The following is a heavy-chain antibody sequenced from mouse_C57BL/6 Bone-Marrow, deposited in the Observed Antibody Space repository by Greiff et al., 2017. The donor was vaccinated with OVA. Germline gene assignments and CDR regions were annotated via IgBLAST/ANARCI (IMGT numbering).Heavy chain of an antibody. Sequence: EVQLQQSVAELVRPGASVKLSCTASGFNIKNTYMHWVKQRPEQGLEWIGRIDPANDNTKYAPKFQGKATMTADTSSNTAYLQLGSLSSEDTAVYGCARGNFGSGFYAMDYWGQGTSVTVSS. CDR1: GFNIKNTY. D-gene: IGHD1-1*01. CDR3: ARGNFGSGFYAMDY. J-gene: IGHJ4*01. CDR2: IDPANDNT. V-gene: IGHV14-3*01.